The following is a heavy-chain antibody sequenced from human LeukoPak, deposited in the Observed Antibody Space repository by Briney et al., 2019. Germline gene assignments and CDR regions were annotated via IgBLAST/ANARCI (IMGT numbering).Heavy chain of an antibody. D-gene: IGHD6-19*01. Sequence: GESLKISCKGSGYSFTSYWISWVRQMPGEGLEWMGRIDPSDSYTNYSPSFQGHVTISADKSISTAYLQWSSLKASDTAMYYCAREGYSSGWYFGRGDAFDIWGQGTMVTVPS. CDR3: AREGYSSGWYFGRGDAFDI. CDR1: GYSFTSYW. V-gene: IGHV5-10-1*01. J-gene: IGHJ3*02. CDR2: IDPSDSYT.